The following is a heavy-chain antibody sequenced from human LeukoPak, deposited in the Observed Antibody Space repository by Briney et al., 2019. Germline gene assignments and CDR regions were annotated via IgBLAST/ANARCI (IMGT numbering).Heavy chain of an antibody. V-gene: IGHV1-18*01. Sequence: GASVKVSSKDSGYTFTSYGISWVRQAPGQGLEWMGWISAYNGDTNYAQKLQGRVTMTTDTSTSTAYMELRSLRSDDTAVYYCARALGYCSSTSCLYDYWGQGTLVTVSS. D-gene: IGHD2-2*01. CDR3: ARALGYCSSTSCLYDY. CDR2: ISAYNGDT. J-gene: IGHJ4*02. CDR1: GYTFTSYG.